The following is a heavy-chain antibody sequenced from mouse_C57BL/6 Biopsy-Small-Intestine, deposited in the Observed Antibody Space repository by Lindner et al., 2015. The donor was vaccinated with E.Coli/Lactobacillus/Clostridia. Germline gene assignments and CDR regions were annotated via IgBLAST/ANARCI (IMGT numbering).Heavy chain of an antibody. CDR2: INPYNGGT. CDR3: AKYGDYAGFFDY. D-gene: IGHD2-13*01. CDR1: GYSFTAYF. J-gene: IGHJ2*01. Sequence: VQLQESGPELVKPGDSVKISCKASGYSFTAYFMNWVMQSHGKSLEWIGRINPYNGGTFYNQKFKGKATLTVDKSSSTAHMELRSLTSEDSAVYYCAKYGDYAGFFDYWGQGTTLTVSS. V-gene: IGHV1-20*01.